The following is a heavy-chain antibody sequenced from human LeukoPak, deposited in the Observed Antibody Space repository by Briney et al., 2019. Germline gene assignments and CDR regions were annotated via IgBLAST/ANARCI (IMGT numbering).Heavy chain of an antibody. V-gene: IGHV3-48*03. CDR1: GFTFSSYE. J-gene: IGHJ4*02. CDR2: ISSSGSSI. D-gene: IGHD4-17*01. Sequence: HPGGSLRLSCAASGFTFSSYEMNWVRQAPGKGLEWVSYISSSGSSIDYADSVKGRFTISRDNSKNTLYLQMNSLRAEDTAVYYCATLSPTVTLDYWGQGTLVTVSS. CDR3: ATLSPTVTLDY.